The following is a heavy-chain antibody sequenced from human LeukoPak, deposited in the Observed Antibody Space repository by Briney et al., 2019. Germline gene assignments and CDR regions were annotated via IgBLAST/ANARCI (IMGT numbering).Heavy chain of an antibody. J-gene: IGHJ4*02. CDR2: ISGSGGST. V-gene: IGHV3-23*01. CDR3: ARSIGGYDYFDY. Sequence: PGGSLRLSCAASGFTFSSYAMSWVRRAPGKGLEWVSAISGSGGSTYYADSVKGRFTISRDNSKNTLYLQMNSLRAEDTAVYYCARSIGGYDYFDYWGQGTLVTVSS. CDR1: GFTFSSYA. D-gene: IGHD5-12*01.